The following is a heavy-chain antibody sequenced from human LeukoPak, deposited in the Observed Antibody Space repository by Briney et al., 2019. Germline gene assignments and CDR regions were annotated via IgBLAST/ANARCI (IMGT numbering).Heavy chain of an antibody. D-gene: IGHD3-9*01. CDR3: ARALRYFDWLSTSPEYNWFDP. Sequence: PGGSLRLSCAASGFTFSSYSMNWVRQAPGKGLEWVSYIRSSSSTTYYADSVKGRFTISRDNAKNSMYLQKNRLRAEDTAVYYCARALRYFDWLSTSPEYNWFDPWGQGTLVTVSS. CDR2: IRSSSSTT. V-gene: IGHV3-48*01. J-gene: IGHJ5*02. CDR1: GFTFSSYS.